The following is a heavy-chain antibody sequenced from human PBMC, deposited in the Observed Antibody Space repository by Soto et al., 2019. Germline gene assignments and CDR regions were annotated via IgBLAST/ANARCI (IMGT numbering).Heavy chain of an antibody. V-gene: IGHV1-18*01. Sequence: ASVKVSCKASGYTVTTYDLSWVRQAPGQGLEWMGWISPYSGNTKYAQKLQGRVTMTTDTSTNTAYVELRSLRSDDTAVYYCAREDSSSWYGRSAFDIWGQGTMVTVSS. CDR3: AREDSSSWYGRSAFDI. J-gene: IGHJ3*02. D-gene: IGHD6-13*01. CDR1: GYTVTTYD. CDR2: ISPYSGNT.